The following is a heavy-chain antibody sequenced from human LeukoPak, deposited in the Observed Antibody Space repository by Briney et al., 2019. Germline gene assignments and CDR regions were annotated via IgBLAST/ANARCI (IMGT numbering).Heavy chain of an antibody. CDR3: TTHLFPLYYYYAMDV. V-gene: IGHV3-15*01. J-gene: IGHJ6*02. Sequence: GGSLRLSCAASGFTFTNAWMGWVRQAPGKGLEWVGRIKCKSDGGTTEYAAHVKGRFTIARDDSKNTLYLQMNSLKSEDTAVYYCTTHLFPLYYYYAMDVWGQGTTVTVSS. CDR2: IKCKSDGGTT. CDR1: GFTFTNAW.